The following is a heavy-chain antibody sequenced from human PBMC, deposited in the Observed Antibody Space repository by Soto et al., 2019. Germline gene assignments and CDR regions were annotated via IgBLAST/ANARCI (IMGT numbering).Heavy chain of an antibody. CDR3: ARLSPRSGYFDY. Sequence: PGGSLRLSCAASGFTFSSYGMHWVRQAPGKGLEWVAVIWYDGSNKYYADSVKGRFTISRDNSKNTLYLQMNSLRAEDTAVYYCARLSPRSGYFDYWGQGTPVTVSS. J-gene: IGHJ4*02. D-gene: IGHD3-3*01. CDR1: GFTFSSYG. CDR2: IWYDGSNK. V-gene: IGHV3-33*01.